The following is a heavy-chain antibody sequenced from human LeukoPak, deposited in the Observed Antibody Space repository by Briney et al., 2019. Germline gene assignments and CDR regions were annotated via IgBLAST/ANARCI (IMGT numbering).Heavy chain of an antibody. CDR2: IYSGGNT. CDR3: ARGETSSYDY. CDR1: GFTVSFNY. Sequence: GESLRLSCAASGFTVSFNYMSWVRQAPGKGLEWVSVIYSGGNTYYADSVKGRFTISRDNSKNTVYLQMNSLRAEDTAVYYCARGETSSYDYWGQGTLVTVSS. D-gene: IGHD2-2*01. V-gene: IGHV3-53*01. J-gene: IGHJ4*02.